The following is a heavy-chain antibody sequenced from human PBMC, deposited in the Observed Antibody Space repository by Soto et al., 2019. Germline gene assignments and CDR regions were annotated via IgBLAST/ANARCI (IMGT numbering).Heavy chain of an antibody. J-gene: IGHJ4*02. CDR3: ARERGGYGLFDS. CDR2: IYPSGMP. V-gene: IGHV4-30-2*01. D-gene: IGHD5-18*01. CDR1: GGSISNAAYS. Sequence: SETLSLTCTVSGGSISNAAYSWSWIRQPPGKDLEWIGYIYPSGMPFYNPSLRSRVTISIDRSNDQFSLNLKSVTAADTAVYYCARERGGYGLFDSWGQGTLVTVSS.